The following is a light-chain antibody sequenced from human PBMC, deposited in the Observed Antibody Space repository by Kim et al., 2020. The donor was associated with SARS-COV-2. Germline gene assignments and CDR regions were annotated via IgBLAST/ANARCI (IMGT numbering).Light chain of an antibody. J-gene: IGLJ2*01. CDR1: SSNIGSNT. V-gene: IGLV1-44*01. Sequence: ELTQPPSASGTPGQRVTISCSGSSSNIGSNTVHWYQQLPGTAPKLLIYSNNQRPSGVPDRFSGSKSGTSASLAISGLQSEDEADYYCAAWDGGVVFGG. CDR3: AAWDGGVV. CDR2: SNN.